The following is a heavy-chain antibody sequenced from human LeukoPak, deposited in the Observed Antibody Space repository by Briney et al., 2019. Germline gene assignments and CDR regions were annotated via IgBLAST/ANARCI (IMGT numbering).Heavy chain of an antibody. Sequence: GGSLRLSCSVFGFTFEDYSMHWVRQAPGKGLEWVSLITWDGSSTSYGDSVKGRFTISRDNNKNSLFLQMNSLRPEDTALYFCTRDIESGSWYRGFDHWGQGTLVTVSS. CDR2: ITWDGSST. CDR1: GFTFEDYS. J-gene: IGHJ4*02. D-gene: IGHD1-26*01. V-gene: IGHV3-43*01. CDR3: TRDIESGSWYRGFDH.